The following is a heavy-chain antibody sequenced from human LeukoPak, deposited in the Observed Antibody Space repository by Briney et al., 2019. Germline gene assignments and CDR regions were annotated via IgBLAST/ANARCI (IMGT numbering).Heavy chain of an antibody. J-gene: IGHJ4*02. Sequence: GGSLRLSCAASGFTFSIYTIHWVRQAPGRGLEWVAVISYDGSSKIYADSVKGRFTISRDNSRNTLYLQMNSLRDEDTAVYYCARGYTSSWFVSYFDYWGQGTLVTVSS. V-gene: IGHV3-30-3*01. D-gene: IGHD6-13*01. CDR3: ARGYTSSWFVSYFDY. CDR1: GFTFSIYT. CDR2: ISYDGSSK.